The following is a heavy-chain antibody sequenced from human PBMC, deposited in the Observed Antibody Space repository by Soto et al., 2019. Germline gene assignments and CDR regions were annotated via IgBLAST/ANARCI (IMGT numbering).Heavy chain of an antibody. V-gene: IGHV3-23*01. CDR1: GFTFDNFA. CDR3: AKDVHYDSSGGLDY. CDR2: ISGGGGGK. J-gene: IGHJ4*02. D-gene: IGHD3-22*01. Sequence: EVRLLESGGGLEQPGGSLRLSCITSGFTFDNFAMSWVRQAPGRGLEWVSAISGGGGGKYYADSVKGRFIIARDNSKNTVYLEVNGLRTEDTAVYYCAKDVHYDSSGGLDYWGQGTLVPVSS.